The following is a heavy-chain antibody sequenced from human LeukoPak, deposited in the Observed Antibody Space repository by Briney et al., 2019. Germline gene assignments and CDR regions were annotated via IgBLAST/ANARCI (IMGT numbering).Heavy chain of an antibody. CDR2: IIPILGIA. CDR3: ARDESFDY. Sequence: GASVKVSCKASGGTFSSYAISWVRQAPGQGLEWMGRIIPILGIANYAQKFQGRVTITADKSTSTVYMELSSLRSEDTAVYYCARDESFDYWGQGTLVTVSS. J-gene: IGHJ4*02. V-gene: IGHV1-69*04. CDR1: GGTFSSYA.